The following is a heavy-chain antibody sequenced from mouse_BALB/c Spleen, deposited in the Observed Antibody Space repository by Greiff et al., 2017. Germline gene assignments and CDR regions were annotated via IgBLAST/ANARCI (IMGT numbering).Heavy chain of an antibody. CDR2: IDPETGGT. J-gene: IGHJ3*01. CDR3: TRDWDYDSFAY. Sequence: QVHVKQSGAELVRPGASVTLSCKASGYTFTDYEMHWVKQTPVHGLEWIGAIDPETGGTAYNQKFKGKATLTADKSSSTAYMELRSLTSEDSAVYYCTRDWDYDSFAYWGQGTLVTVSA. CDR1: GYTFTDYE. D-gene: IGHD2-4*01. V-gene: IGHV1-15*01.